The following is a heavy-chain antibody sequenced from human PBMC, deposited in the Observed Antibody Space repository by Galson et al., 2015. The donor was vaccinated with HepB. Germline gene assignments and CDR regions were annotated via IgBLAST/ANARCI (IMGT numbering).Heavy chain of an antibody. J-gene: IGHJ3*02. CDR3: AKSMDIVVVVAAKAGAFHI. CDR1: GFPFSSYA. D-gene: IGHD2-15*01. V-gene: IGHV3-23*01. CDR2: MSGSGGST. Sequence: SLRLSCAASGFPFSSYAMSWVRQAPGKGLEWVSGMSGSGGSTYYADSVKGRFTISRDNSKNTLYLQMNSLRAEDTGAYYCAKSMDIVVVVAAKAGAFHIWGQGTMVTVSS.